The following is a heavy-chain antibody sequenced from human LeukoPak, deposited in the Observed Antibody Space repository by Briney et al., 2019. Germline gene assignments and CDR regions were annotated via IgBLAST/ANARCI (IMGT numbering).Heavy chain of an antibody. CDR1: GYTFTSYG. CDR3: ARDGGYGDFAPPFYYYYGMDV. V-gene: IGHV1-18*01. J-gene: IGHJ6*02. CDR2: ISAYNGNT. Sequence: ASVKVSCKASGYTFTSYGISWVGQAPGQGLEWVGWISAYNGNTNYAQKLQGRVTMTTDTSTSTAYMELRSLRSDDTAVYYCARDGGYGDFAPPFYYYYGMDVWGQGTTVTVSS. D-gene: IGHD4-17*01.